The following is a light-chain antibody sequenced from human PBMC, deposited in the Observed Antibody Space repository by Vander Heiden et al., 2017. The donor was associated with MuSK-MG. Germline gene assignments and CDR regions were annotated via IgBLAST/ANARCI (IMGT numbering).Light chain of an antibody. CDR3: GSWDDSLNGWV. CDR1: RSNIRTNT. J-gene: IGLJ3*02. CDR2: KDS. V-gene: IGLV1-44*01. Sequence: QSVLTQPPSTSGTPGPRVTISCSGSRSNIRTNTVNWYQQVPGTAPKLLIYKDSQRPSGVPDRFSGSKSGPSASLAISGLQSEDEADYYCGSWDDSLNGWVFGGGTKLTVL.